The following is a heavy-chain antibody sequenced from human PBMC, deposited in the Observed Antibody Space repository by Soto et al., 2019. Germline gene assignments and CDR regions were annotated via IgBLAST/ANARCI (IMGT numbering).Heavy chain of an antibody. D-gene: IGHD2-15*01. CDR1: GGSISSSSYY. CDR2: IYYSGST. V-gene: IGHV4-39*01. J-gene: IGHJ4*02. Sequence: SETLSLTCTVSGGSISSSSYYWGWIRQPPGKGLEWIGSIYYSGSTYYNPSLKSRVTISVDTSKNQFSLKLSSVTAADTAVYYCARWVVGYCSGGSCYSFLGFDYWGQGTLVTVSS. CDR3: ARWVVGYCSGGSCYSFLGFDY.